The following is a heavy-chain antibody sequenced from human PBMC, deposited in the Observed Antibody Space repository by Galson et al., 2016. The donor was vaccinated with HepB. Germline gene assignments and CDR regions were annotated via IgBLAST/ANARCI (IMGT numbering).Heavy chain of an antibody. J-gene: IGHJ4*02. CDR2: INSDGRST. CDR3: SRLGGNYRTTSHFDY. Sequence: SLRLSCAASGFTLSTYWMHWVRQAPGKGLVRVSRINSDGRSTSYADSVKGRFTISRDNAKNTLYLQMNSLRAEDTAVYYCSRLGGNYRTTSHFDYWGQGTLVTVSS. V-gene: IGHV3-74*01. CDR1: GFTLSTYW. D-gene: IGHD1-26*01.